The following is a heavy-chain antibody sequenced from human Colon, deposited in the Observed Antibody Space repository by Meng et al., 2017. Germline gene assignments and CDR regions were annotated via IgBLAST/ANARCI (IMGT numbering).Heavy chain of an antibody. Sequence: QVRRQESGPGLGKPSQTLSLTCNVSGLSIGTTGDYWTWIRQRPGKGLEWIGKIFYTGTAHYNPSLKTRAAMSVDRSKNQFSLKLSSVTAADTAVYYCARADCTAGICYQFDNWGQGTLVTVSS. CDR1: GLSIGTTGDY. V-gene: IGHV4-31*03. CDR3: ARADCTAGICYQFDN. CDR2: IFYTGTA. J-gene: IGHJ4*02. D-gene: IGHD2-8*02.